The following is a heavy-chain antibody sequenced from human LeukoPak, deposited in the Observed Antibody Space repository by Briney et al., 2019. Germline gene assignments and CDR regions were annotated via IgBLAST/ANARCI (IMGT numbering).Heavy chain of an antibody. CDR3: TRLADYDDSRDWYFDL. CDR2: ISGSGGST. D-gene: IGHD4-17*01. V-gene: IGHV3-23*01. CDR1: GFTFSSYA. J-gene: IGHJ2*01. Sequence: GGSLRLSCAASGFTFSSYAMSWVRQAPGKGLEWVSAISGSGGSTYYADSVKGRFTISRDNSKNTLYLQMNSLKTEDTAVYYCTRLADYDDSRDWYFDLWGRGTLVTVSS.